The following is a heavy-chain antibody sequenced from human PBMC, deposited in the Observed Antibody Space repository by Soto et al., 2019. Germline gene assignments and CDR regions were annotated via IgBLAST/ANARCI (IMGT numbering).Heavy chain of an antibody. Sequence: QVQLVQSGAEVKKPGASVKVSCKASGYTFTGYYMHWVRQAPGQGLEWMGWINPNSGGTNYAQKFQGWVTMTRDTSISTAYRELGRLRSDDTAVYYCARCSSRPERWWYFDLWGRGTLVTVSS. D-gene: IGHD6-13*01. CDR1: GYTFTGYY. CDR2: INPNSGGT. CDR3: ARCSSRPERWWYFDL. J-gene: IGHJ2*01. V-gene: IGHV1-2*04.